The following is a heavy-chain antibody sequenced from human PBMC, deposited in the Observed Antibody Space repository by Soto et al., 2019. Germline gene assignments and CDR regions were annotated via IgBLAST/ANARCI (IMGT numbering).Heavy chain of an antibody. J-gene: IGHJ6*02. Sequence: SETLSLTCTVSGGSISSGGHYWSWIRQHPGKGLEWIGYIYYSGSTYYNPSLKSRVTISVDTSKNQFSLKLSSVTAADTAVYYCARAPHYGDEGMDVWGQGTTVTVSS. CDR3: ARAPHYGDEGMDV. V-gene: IGHV4-31*03. D-gene: IGHD4-17*01. CDR2: IYYSGST. CDR1: GGSISSGGHY.